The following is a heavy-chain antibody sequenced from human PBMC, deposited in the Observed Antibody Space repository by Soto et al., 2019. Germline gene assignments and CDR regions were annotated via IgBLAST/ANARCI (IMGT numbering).Heavy chain of an antibody. J-gene: IGHJ4*02. CDR1: GITLSEHF. V-gene: IGHV3-72*01. CDR2: SRDKPHSYTT. CDR3: ARDVVGNPL. Sequence: TGGSLILSCAASGITLSEHFMDWVRQAPGRGLEWVGRSRDKPHSYTTEYAASVRGRFTISRDNPKNSLYLQMNSLKIEDTAVYYCARDVVGNPLWGQGILVTVSS. D-gene: IGHD1-26*01.